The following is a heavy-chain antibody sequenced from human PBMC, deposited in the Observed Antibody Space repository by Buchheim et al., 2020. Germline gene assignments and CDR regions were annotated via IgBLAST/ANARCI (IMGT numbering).Heavy chain of an antibody. D-gene: IGHD5-24*01. J-gene: IGHJ4*02. Sequence: EVQLVESGGGLVQPGGSLRLSCAASGFTFSSYWMHWARQAPGKGLVWVSRMNSDGTSTSYADSVKGRFTISRDNAKNTLYLQMNSLRAEDTALYYCVRDQKANDYDYWGQGTL. V-gene: IGHV3-74*01. CDR1: GFTFSSYW. CDR2: MNSDGTST. CDR3: VRDQKANDYDY.